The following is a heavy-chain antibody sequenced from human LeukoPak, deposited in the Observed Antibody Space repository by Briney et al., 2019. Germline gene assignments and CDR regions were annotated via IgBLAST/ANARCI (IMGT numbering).Heavy chain of an antibody. J-gene: IGHJ4*02. CDR1: GGSISSSSYY. CDR3: ARVRGGDYYDSSGYYYFDY. V-gene: IGHV4-39*07. D-gene: IGHD3-22*01. CDR2: IYYSGST. Sequence: SETLSLTCTVSGGSISSSSYYWGWIRQPPGKGLEWIGSIYYSGSTYYNPSLKSRVTISVDTSKNQFSLKLSSVTAADTAVYYCARVRGGDYYDSSGYYYFDYWGQGTLVTVSS.